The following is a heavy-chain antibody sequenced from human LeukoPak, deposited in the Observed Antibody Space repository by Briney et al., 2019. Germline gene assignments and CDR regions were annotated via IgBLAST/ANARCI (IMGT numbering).Heavy chain of an antibody. Sequence: SQTLSLTCTVSGVSMNYYFWNWIRQPAGKGLEWIGRIYTSGSTNYNPSLKSRVTISVDTSKNQFSLKLSSVTAADTAVYYCARGGHRYYDILTGYNWFDPWGQGTLVTVSS. CDR1: GVSMNYYF. V-gene: IGHV4-4*07. J-gene: IGHJ5*02. CDR3: ARGGHRYYDILTGYNWFDP. D-gene: IGHD3-9*01. CDR2: IYTSGST.